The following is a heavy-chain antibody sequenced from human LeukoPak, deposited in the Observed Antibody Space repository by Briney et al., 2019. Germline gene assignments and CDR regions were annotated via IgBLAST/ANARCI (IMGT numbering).Heavy chain of an antibody. CDR2: ISSRSSYI. CDR1: GFTFSSYS. CDR3: AKDIGDVGRRGYFDY. D-gene: IGHD1-1*01. J-gene: IGHJ4*02. V-gene: IGHV3-21*01. Sequence: PGGSLRLSCAASGFTFSSYSMNWVRQAPGKGLEWVSSISSRSSYIYYADSVKGRFTISRDNSKNMLYLQMNSLRPEDTAVYYCAKDIGDVGRRGYFDYWGQGTLVTVSS.